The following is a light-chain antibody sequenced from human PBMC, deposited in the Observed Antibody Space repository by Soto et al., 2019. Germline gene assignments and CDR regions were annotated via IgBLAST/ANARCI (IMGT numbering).Light chain of an antibody. V-gene: IGKV3-20*01. Sequence: ERVLTQSQATLSLSPGERATLSCRASQTVSSSYLAWYQQKPGQAPRLLIYGASNRATSIPDRFGGSGSGADFTLTISRLEPEDFAVYYCQQYGSSPRTFGQGTKVDI. CDR2: GAS. J-gene: IGKJ1*01. CDR3: QQYGSSPRT. CDR1: QTVSSSY.